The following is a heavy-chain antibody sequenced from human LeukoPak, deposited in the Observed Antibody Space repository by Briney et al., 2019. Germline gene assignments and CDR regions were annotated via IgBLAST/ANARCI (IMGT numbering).Heavy chain of an antibody. D-gene: IGHD3-3*01. J-gene: IGHJ4*02. V-gene: IGHV3-11*04. Sequence: PGGSLRLSCAASGFTFSDYCMSWIRQAPGKGLEWVSYISSSGSTIYYADSVKGRFTISRDNAKNSLYLQMNSLRAEDTAVYYCARGLITIFGVVTYSMDYWGQGTLVTVSS. CDR2: ISSSGSTI. CDR1: GFTFSDYC. CDR3: ARGLITIFGVVTYSMDY.